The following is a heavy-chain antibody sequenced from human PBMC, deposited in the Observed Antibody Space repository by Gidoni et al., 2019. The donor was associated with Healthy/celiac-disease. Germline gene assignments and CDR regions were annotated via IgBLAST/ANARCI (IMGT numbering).Heavy chain of an antibody. J-gene: IGHJ4*02. D-gene: IGHD4-17*01. V-gene: IGHV4-34*01. CDR1: GGSCSGYY. CDR2: INHSGST. Sequence: QVQLQQWGAGLLKPSETLSLTGAVYGGSCSGYYGSWIRQPPGKGLEWIGEINHSGSTNYNPSLKSRVTISVDTSKNQFSLKLRSVTAADPAVYYCARRSYTVTTSRVSDYFDYWGQGTLVTVSS. CDR3: ARRSYTVTTSRVSDYFDY.